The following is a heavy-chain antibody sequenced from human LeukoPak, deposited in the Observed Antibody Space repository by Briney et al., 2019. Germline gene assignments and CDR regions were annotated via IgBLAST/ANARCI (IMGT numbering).Heavy chain of an antibody. CDR3: ARVITMVRGVIAFDY. CDR2: INAGNGNT. V-gene: IGHV1-3*01. D-gene: IGHD3-10*01. J-gene: IGHJ4*02. CDR1: GYTFTGYY. Sequence: ASVKVSCKASGYTFTGYYMHWVRQAPGQRLEWMGWINAGNGNTKYSQKFQGRVTITRDTSASTAYMELSSLRSEDAAVYYCARVITMVRGVIAFDYWGQGTLVTVSS.